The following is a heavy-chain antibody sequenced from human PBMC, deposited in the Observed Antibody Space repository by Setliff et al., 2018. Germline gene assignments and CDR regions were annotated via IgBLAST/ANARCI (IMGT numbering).Heavy chain of an antibody. CDR3: ARWVSTEWYFDY. Sequence: ASVKVSCKASGYTFTSYAKNWVRQAPGQGLEWMGWINTNTEKPTYAQGFTGQNVFSLDASVSTAYLQISSLKAEDTVVYYCARWVSTEWYFDYWAREPWSPSPQ. V-gene: IGHV7-4-1*02. CDR1: GYTFTSYA. CDR2: INTNTEKP. J-gene: IGHJ4*02. D-gene: IGHD3-3*01.